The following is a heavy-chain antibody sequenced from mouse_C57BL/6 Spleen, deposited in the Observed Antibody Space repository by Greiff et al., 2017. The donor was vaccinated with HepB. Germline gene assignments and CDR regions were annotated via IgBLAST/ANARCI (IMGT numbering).Heavy chain of an antibody. J-gene: IGHJ2*01. D-gene: IGHD2-4*01. CDR3: ARWDFIYYDYDGGGDY. Sequence: QVQLQQSDAELVKPGASVKISCKVSGYTFTDHTIHWMKQRPEQGLEWIGYIYPRDGSTKYNEKFKGKATLTADKSSSTAYMQLNSLTSEGSAVYFGARWDFIYYDYDGGGDYWGQGTTLTVSS. CDR1: GYTFTDHT. V-gene: IGHV1-78*01. CDR2: IYPRDGST.